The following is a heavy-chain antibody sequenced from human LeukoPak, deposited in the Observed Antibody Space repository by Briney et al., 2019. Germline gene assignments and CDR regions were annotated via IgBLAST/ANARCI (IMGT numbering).Heavy chain of an antibody. D-gene: IGHD4-17*01. CDR1: GFTFGDYV. CDR3: ARAGYGDPHFDF. Sequence: GGSLRLSCTTSGFTFGDYVMSWVRQAPGKGLEWVAAIWYDGSNKYYGDSVKGRFTISRDNSKNTLYLQMNSLRAEDTAAYYCARAGYGDPHFDFWGQGTLVTVSS. CDR2: IWYDGSNK. V-gene: IGHV3-33*01. J-gene: IGHJ4*02.